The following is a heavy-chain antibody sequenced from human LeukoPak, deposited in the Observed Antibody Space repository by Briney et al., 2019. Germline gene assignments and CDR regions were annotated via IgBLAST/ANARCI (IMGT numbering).Heavy chain of an antibody. CDR1: GYSIRSGYS. CDR2: IYHSGST. CDR3: ARATVTTCYFDY. V-gene: IGHV4-38-2*01. J-gene: IGHJ4*02. Sequence: PSETLSLTCAVSGYSIRSGYSWGWIRQPPGKGREWIGSIYHSGSTYYNPSLKSRVTISVDTSKNQFSLKLSSVTAADTAVYYCARATVTTCYFDYWGQGTLVTVSS. D-gene: IGHD4-17*01.